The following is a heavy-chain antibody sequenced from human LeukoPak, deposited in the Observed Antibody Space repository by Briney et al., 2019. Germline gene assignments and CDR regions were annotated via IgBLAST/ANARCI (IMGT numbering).Heavy chain of an antibody. CDR1: GGSISSGSYY. V-gene: IGHV4-61*02. CDR2: IYTSGST. D-gene: IGHD2-8*01. J-gene: IGHJ4*02. CDR3: AREDTNGVCYTD. Sequence: SETLSLTCTVSGGSISSGSYYWSWIRQPAGKGLEWVGRIYTSGSTNYNPSLKSRVTISVDTSKNQFSLKLSSVTAADTAVYYCAREDTNGVCYTDWGQGTLVTVSS.